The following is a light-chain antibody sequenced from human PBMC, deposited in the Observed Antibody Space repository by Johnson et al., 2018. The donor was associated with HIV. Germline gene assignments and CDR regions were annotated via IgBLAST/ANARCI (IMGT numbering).Light chain of an antibody. Sequence: QSVLTQPPSVSAAPGQKVTISCSGSSSNVGSNYISWYRQLPGTAPKLLIYDNNKRPSGIPDRFSGSKSGTSATLGITGLQTGDEADYYGGTWDDSLNFVFGTGTKVTVL. CDR1: SSNVGSNY. J-gene: IGLJ1*01. CDR2: DNN. V-gene: IGLV1-51*01. CDR3: GTWDDSLNFV.